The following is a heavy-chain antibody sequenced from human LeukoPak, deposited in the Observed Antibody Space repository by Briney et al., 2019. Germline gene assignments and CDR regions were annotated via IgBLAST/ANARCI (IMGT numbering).Heavy chain of an antibody. CDR2: IIPIFGTA. Sequence: SVKVSCKASGGTFSSYAISWVRQAPGQGLEWMGGIIPIFGTANYAQKFQGRVTITADESTSTAYTELSSLRSEDTAVYYCARAVAGTGYYYGMDVWGQGTTVTVSS. V-gene: IGHV1-69*01. CDR3: ARAVAGTGYYYGMDV. CDR1: GGTFSSYA. J-gene: IGHJ6*02. D-gene: IGHD6-19*01.